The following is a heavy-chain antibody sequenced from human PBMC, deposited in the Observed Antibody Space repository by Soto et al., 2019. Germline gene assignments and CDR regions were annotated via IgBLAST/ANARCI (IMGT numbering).Heavy chain of an antibody. CDR1: GGSISSGDYY. CDR2: IYYSGST. D-gene: IGHD3-22*01. Sequence: SETLSLTCTVSGGSISSGDYYWSWIRQPPGKGLEWIGYIYYSGSTYYNPSLKSRVTISVDTSKNQFSLKLSSVTAADTAVYYCARGREYYYDSSGSEHDYGMDVWGQGTTVTVSS. J-gene: IGHJ6*02. V-gene: IGHV4-30-4*01. CDR3: ARGREYYYDSSGSEHDYGMDV.